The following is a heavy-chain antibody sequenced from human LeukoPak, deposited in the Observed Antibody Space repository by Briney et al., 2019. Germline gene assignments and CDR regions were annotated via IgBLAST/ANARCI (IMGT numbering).Heavy chain of an antibody. D-gene: IGHD6-13*01. V-gene: IGHV4-34*01. Sequence: SETLSLTCAVYGGSFSGYYWSWIRQPPGKGLEWVGEINHSGSINYNPSLKSRVTLSVDTSKNQFSLKLSSVTAADTAVYYCARGLGIAAAGTYKTFDYWGQGTLVTVSS. CDR2: INHSGSI. CDR3: ARGLGIAAAGTYKTFDY. CDR1: GGSFSGYY. J-gene: IGHJ4*02.